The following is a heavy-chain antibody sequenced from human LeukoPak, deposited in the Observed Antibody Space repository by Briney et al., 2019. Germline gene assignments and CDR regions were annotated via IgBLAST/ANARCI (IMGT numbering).Heavy chain of an antibody. CDR3: ARGRLGSSGWYKAVY. CDR1: GYTFTSYD. D-gene: IGHD6-19*01. J-gene: IGHJ4*02. V-gene: IGHV1-8*01. CDR2: INPSGGST. Sequence: ASVKVSCKASGYTFTSYDINWVRQATGQGLEWMGIINPSGGSTSYAQKFQGRVTMTRNTSISTAYMELSSLRSEDTAVYYCARGRLGSSGWYKAVYWGQGTLVTVSS.